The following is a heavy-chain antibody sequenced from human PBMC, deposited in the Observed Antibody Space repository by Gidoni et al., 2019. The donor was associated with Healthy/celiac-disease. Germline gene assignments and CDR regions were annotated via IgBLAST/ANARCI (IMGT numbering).Heavy chain of an antibody. CDR1: GFTFRSYA. J-gene: IGHJ4*02. V-gene: IGHV3-23*01. D-gene: IGHD3-9*01. Sequence: EVQLLESGGGLVQPGGSLRPSCAASGFTFRSYALSWVRQAPGKGLEWVSAISGSGGSTYYADSVKGRFTISRDNSKNTLYLQMNSLRAEDTAVYYCAKDLYDILTGVFDYWGQGTLVTVSS. CDR2: ISGSGGST. CDR3: AKDLYDILTGVFDY.